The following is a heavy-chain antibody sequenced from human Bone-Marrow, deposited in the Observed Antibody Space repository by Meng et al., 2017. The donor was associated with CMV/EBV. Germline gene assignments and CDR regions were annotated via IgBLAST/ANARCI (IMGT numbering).Heavy chain of an antibody. V-gene: IGHV1-2*02. CDR1: GYTFTGYY. Sequence: ASVKVSCKASGYTFTGYYMHWVRQAPGQGLEWMGWINPNSGGTNYAQKFQGRVTMTRDTSISTAYMELSRLRSDDTAVYYCARGKLQYCSSTSCYKENKRWFDPWGQGTLVTFSS. CDR3: ARGKLQYCSSTSCYKENKRWFDP. J-gene: IGHJ5*02. CDR2: INPNSGGT. D-gene: IGHD2-2*02.